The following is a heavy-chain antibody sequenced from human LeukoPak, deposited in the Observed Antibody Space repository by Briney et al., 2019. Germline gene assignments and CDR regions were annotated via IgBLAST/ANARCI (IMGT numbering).Heavy chain of an antibody. CDR1: GGSISSYY. Sequence: SETLSLTCTVSGGSISSYYRSWVRQPPGKGLEWIGSIYYSGTTNYNPSLKSRVTISVDTSKNQFSLKLSSVTAADTAVYYCARDVIAAGYPYPGWFDPWGQGTLVTVSS. CDR2: IYYSGTT. D-gene: IGHD6-13*01. J-gene: IGHJ5*02. V-gene: IGHV4-59*12. CDR3: ARDVIAAGYPYPGWFDP.